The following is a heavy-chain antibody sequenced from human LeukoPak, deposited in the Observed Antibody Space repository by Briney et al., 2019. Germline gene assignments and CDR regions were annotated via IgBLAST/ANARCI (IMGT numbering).Heavy chain of an antibody. CDR2: SNPDGSST. Sequence: GGSLRLSCAASGFTFSSYWMHWVRQAPGKGLVWVSRSNPDGSSTSYADSVKGRFTISRDNAKSTLYLQLSSLRVEDTAVYYCAAVVGANPFDYWGQGTLVTVSS. V-gene: IGHV3-74*01. CDR3: AAVVGANPFDY. CDR1: GFTFSSYW. J-gene: IGHJ4*02. D-gene: IGHD1-26*01.